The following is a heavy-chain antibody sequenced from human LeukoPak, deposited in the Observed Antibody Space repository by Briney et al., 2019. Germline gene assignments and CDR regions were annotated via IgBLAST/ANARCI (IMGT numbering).Heavy chain of an antibody. CDR3: ARAIPLWYYDILTGPTGYAFDI. Sequence: PSETLPLTCTVSGGSISSSSYYWGWIRQPPGKGLEWIGSIYYSGSTNYNPSLKSRVTISVDTSKNQFSLKLSSVTAADTAVYYCARAIPLWYYDILTGPTGYAFDIWGQGTMVTVSS. D-gene: IGHD3-9*01. V-gene: IGHV4-39*07. CDR2: IYYSGST. CDR1: GGSISSSSYY. J-gene: IGHJ3*02.